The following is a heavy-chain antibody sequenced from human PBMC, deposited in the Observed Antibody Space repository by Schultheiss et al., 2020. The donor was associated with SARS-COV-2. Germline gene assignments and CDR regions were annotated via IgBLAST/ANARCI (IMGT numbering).Heavy chain of an antibody. D-gene: IGHD4-17*01. CDR2: IYQSGNT. CDR1: GYSINSGFY. CDR3: ARGRPTVFDY. J-gene: IGHJ4*02. Sequence: SETLSLTCAVSGYSINSGFYWGWIRQPPGKGLEWIGSIYQSGNTYYRPSLKSRVTISVDRSKNQFSLKLSSVTAADTAVYYCARGRPTVFDYWGQGTLVTVSS. V-gene: IGHV4-38-2*01.